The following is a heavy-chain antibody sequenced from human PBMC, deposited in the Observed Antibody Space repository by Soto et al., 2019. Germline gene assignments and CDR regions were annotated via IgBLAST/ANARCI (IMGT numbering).Heavy chain of an antibody. J-gene: IGHJ4*02. D-gene: IGHD3-10*01. CDR1: GGTFSSYA. Sequence: SVKVSCKASGGTFSSYAISWVRQAPGQGLEWMGGIIPIFGTANYAQKFQGRVTITADKSTSTAYMELSSLRSEDTAVYYCATPRGSTPYYFDYWGQGTLVTSPQ. V-gene: IGHV1-69*06. CDR2: IIPIFGTA. CDR3: ATPRGSTPYYFDY.